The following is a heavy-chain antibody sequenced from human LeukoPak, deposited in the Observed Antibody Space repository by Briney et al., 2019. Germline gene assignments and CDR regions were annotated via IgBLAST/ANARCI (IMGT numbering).Heavy chain of an antibody. CDR3: ARLVHGGSYCDY. D-gene: IGHD1-26*01. CDR2: IWYDGSNK. CDR1: GFTFSSYG. J-gene: IGHJ4*02. Sequence: GGSLRLSCAASGFTFSSYGMHWVRQAPGKGLEWVAVIWYDGSNKYYADSVKGRFTISRDNSKNTLYLQMNSLRAEDTAVYYCARLVHGGSYCDYWGQGTLVTVSS. V-gene: IGHV3-33*01.